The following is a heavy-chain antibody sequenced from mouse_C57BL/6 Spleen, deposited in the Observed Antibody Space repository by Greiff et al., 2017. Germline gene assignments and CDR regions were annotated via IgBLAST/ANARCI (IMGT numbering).Heavy chain of an antibody. CDR1: GFNIKDDY. Sequence: VQLQQSGAELVRPGASVKLSCTASGFNIKDDYMHWVKQRPEQGLEWIGWIDPENGDPEYASKFQGKATITAATSSTTAYLQLSSLTSEDTAVYYCTHYYYGSGAYWGQGTLVTVSA. J-gene: IGHJ3*01. CDR2: IDPENGDP. V-gene: IGHV14-4*01. CDR3: THYYYGSGAY. D-gene: IGHD1-1*01.